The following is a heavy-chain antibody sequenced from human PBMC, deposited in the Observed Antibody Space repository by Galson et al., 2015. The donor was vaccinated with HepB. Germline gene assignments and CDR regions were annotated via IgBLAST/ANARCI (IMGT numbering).Heavy chain of an antibody. D-gene: IGHD3-3*01. CDR3: ATGAPPVLRFLEWLSAPYYYYGMDV. Sequence: SVKVSCKVSGYTLTELSMHWVRQAPGKGLEWMGGFDPEDGETVYAQKFQGRVTMTEDTSTDTAYMELSSLRSEDTAVYYCATGAPPVLRFLEWLSAPYYYYGMDVWGQGTTVTVSS. V-gene: IGHV1-24*01. J-gene: IGHJ6*02. CDR1: GYTLTELS. CDR2: FDPEDGET.